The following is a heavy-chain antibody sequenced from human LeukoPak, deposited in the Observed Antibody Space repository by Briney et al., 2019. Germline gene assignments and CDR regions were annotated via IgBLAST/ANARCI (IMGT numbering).Heavy chain of an antibody. CDR1: GGSISSYY. CDR3: AAGYGSGSYYFDY. Sequence: SETLSLTCTVSGGSISSYYWSWIRQPPGKGLEWIGCIYYSGSTNYNPSLKSRVTISVDTSKNQFSLKLSSVTAADTAVYYCAAGYGSGSYYFDYWGQGTLVTVSS. CDR2: IYYSGST. J-gene: IGHJ4*02. D-gene: IGHD3-10*01. V-gene: IGHV4-59*08.